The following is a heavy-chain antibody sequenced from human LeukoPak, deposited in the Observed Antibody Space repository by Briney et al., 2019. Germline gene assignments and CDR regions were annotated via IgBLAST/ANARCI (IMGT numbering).Heavy chain of an antibody. CDR3: ARGYSSTFPLDY. J-gene: IGHJ4*02. D-gene: IGHD6-13*01. CDR1: GFTFSSYG. CDR2: IWYDGSNK. Sequence: GSLRLSCAASGFTFSSYGMHWVRQAPGKGLEWVAVIWYDGSNKYYADSVKGRFTISGDNSKNTLYLQMNSLRAEDTAVYYCARGYSSTFPLDYWGQGTLVTVSS. V-gene: IGHV3-33*01.